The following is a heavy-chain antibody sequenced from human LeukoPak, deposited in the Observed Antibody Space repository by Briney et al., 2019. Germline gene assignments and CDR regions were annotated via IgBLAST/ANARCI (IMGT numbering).Heavy chain of an antibody. J-gene: IGHJ4*02. CDR3: ARARGPADY. V-gene: IGHV3-74*01. CDR2: MNVEGSVT. Sequence: GGSLRLSCAASGFTVSSYWMHWVRQVPGKGLVWVSRMNVEGSVTSYADFVKGRFTISRDNSKNTLYLQMNSLRAEDTAVYYCARARGPADYWGQGTLVTVSS. CDR1: GFTVSSYW. D-gene: IGHD2-2*01.